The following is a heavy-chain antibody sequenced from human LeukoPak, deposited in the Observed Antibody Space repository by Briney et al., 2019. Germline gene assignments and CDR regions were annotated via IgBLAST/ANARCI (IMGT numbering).Heavy chain of an antibody. CDR3: ARRTGLVRSGWPHFDY. Sequence: SETLSLTCTVSGGSINSRSYYWAWIRQPPGKGLEWIGHVSYSGTTYYNPSLQSRLTMTVDTSKDQFSLKLTSVTAADAAVYYCARRTGLVRSGWPHFDYWAREPWSASPQ. J-gene: IGHJ4*02. V-gene: IGHV4-39*01. CDR2: VSYSGTT. CDR1: GGSINSRSYY. D-gene: IGHD6-19*01.